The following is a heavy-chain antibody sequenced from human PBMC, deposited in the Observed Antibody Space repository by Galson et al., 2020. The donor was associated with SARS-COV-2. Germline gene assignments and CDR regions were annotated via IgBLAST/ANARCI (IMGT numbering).Heavy chain of an antibody. CDR2: ISHSAGT. D-gene: IGHD4-17*01. CDR1: GTSFSSGSYS. Sequence: SETLSPTFAPSGTSFSSGSYSWNWIRQPPGKGLDWTGYISHSAGTSYTPSLKSRVTISGDRSKNQFSLRLSSVTAADTTVYYRASLHYGEYALEAFDIGGLGTRVTVAS. J-gene: IGHJ3*02. CDR3: ASLHYGEYALEAFDI. V-gene: IGHV4-30-2*01.